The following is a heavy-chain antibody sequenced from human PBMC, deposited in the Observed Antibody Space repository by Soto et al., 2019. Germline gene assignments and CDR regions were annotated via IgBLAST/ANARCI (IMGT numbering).Heavy chain of an antibody. CDR1: GFTFSSYG. V-gene: IGHV3-33*01. Sequence: SGGSLRLSCAASGFTFSSYGMHWVRQAPGKGLEWVAVIWYDGSNKYYADSVKGRFTISRDNSKNTLYLQMNSLRAEDTAVYYCARDGSPGYFDWLFDSPSWFDPWGEGTLVTVSS. J-gene: IGHJ5*02. CDR2: IWYDGSNK. CDR3: ARDGSPGYFDWLFDSPSWFDP. D-gene: IGHD3-9*01.